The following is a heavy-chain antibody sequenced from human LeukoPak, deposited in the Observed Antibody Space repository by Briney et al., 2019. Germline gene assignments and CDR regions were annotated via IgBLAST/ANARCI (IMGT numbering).Heavy chain of an antibody. CDR2: INAGNGNT. CDR1: GYTFTSYA. J-gene: IGHJ4*02. Sequence: ASVKVSCKASGYTFTSYAMHWVRQAPGQRLEWMGWINAGNGNTKYSQKFQGRVTITRDTSASTAYMELSSLRSEDTAVYYCARGYPARWYSGSDNFDYWGQGTLVTVS. D-gene: IGHD1-26*01. CDR3: ARGYPARWYSGSDNFDY. V-gene: IGHV1-3*01.